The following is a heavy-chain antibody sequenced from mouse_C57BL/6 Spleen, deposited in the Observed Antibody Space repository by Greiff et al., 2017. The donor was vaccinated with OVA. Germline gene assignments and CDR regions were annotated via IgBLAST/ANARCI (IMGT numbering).Heavy chain of an antibody. CDR1: GFSLTSYG. CDR2: IWSGGST. J-gene: IGHJ4*01. D-gene: IGHD3-2*02. CDR3: AEQLREYYYAMDD. Sequence: QVQLKQSGPGLVQPSQSLSITCTVSGFSLTSYGVHWVRQPPGKGLEWLGVIWSGGSTDYNAAFISRLSISKDNSKSQVFFKMNSLQADDTAIYYCAEQLREYYYAMDDWGQGTSVTVSS. V-gene: IGHV2-4*01.